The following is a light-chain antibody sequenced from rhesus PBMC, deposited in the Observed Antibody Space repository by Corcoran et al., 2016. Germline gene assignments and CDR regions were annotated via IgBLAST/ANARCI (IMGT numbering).Light chain of an antibody. CDR3: QQHNSYPLT. Sequence: DIQMTQSPSSLSASVGDTVTITCQASQGISKYLALYQQKPGKAPKLLIYDASTLQRGVPSRFSGSGSGTEFTLTISSLQPEDFATYYCQQHNSYPLTFGGGTKVDLK. CDR1: QGISKY. J-gene: IGKJ4*01. V-gene: IGKV1-25*01. CDR2: DAS.